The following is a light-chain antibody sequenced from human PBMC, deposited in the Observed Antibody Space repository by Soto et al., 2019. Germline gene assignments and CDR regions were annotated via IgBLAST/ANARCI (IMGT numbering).Light chain of an antibody. Sequence: QSVLTQPPSVSGSPGQSVTISCTGISSDVGIYNRVTWYQQPPSTAPKVVIYEVSNRPSGVPDRFSGSKSGNTSSLTISGLQAEDEADYYCSSYTLNNPVVFGGGTKLTVL. CDR1: SSDVGIYNR. CDR3: SSYTLNNPVV. J-gene: IGLJ2*01. CDR2: EVS. V-gene: IGLV2-18*02.